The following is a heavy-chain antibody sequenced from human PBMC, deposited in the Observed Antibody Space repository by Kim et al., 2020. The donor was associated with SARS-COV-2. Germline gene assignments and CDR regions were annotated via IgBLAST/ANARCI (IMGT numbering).Heavy chain of an antibody. Sequence: GGSLRLSCAASGFTFSSYDMHWVRQATGKGLEWVSAIGTAGDTYYPGSVKGRFTISRENAKNSLYLQMNSLRAGDTAVYYCAALQVGATTSDAFDIWGQGTMVTVSS. CDR3: AALQVGATTSDAFDI. J-gene: IGHJ3*02. V-gene: IGHV3-13*04. D-gene: IGHD1-26*01. CDR1: GFTFSSYD. CDR2: IGTAGDT.